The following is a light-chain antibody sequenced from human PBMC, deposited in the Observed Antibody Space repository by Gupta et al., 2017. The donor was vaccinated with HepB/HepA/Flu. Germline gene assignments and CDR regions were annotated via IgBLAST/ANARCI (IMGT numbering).Light chain of an antibody. Sequence: QSVLTQPPSVSGAPGQRVTISGTGSSFNIGAGYDVHWYQQLPGTAPKLLIYGNSNRPSGVPDRFSGSKSGTSASLAITGLQAEDEADYYCQSYDSSLSGSIFGGGTKLTVL. CDR1: SFNIGAGYD. CDR3: QSYDSSLSGSI. J-gene: IGLJ2*01. V-gene: IGLV1-40*01. CDR2: GNS.